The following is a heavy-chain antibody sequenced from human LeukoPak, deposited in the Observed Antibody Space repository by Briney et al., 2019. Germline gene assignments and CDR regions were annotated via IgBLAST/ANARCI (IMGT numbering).Heavy chain of an antibody. V-gene: IGHV3-23*01. J-gene: IGHJ4*02. CDR1: GFTFSSYA. Sequence: GGSLRLFCAASGFTFSSYAMSWVRQAPGKGLEWVSAISGSGGSTYYADSVKGRFTISRDNSKNTLYLQMNSLRAEDTAVYYCAKLPRGYSYGPQYWGQGTLVTVSS. CDR3: AKLPRGYSYGPQY. CDR2: ISGSGGST. D-gene: IGHD5-18*01.